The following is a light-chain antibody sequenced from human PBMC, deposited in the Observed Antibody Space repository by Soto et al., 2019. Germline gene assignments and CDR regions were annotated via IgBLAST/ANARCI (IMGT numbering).Light chain of an antibody. Sequence: DIRMKQSPSTLSASVEDRVTITCRASQSISSWLAWYQQKPGKAPKLLIYDASSLESGVPSRFSGSGSGTEFTLTISSLQPDDFATYYCQQYNSYSTFGQGTKVDI. CDR3: QQYNSYST. CDR1: QSISSW. J-gene: IGKJ1*01. V-gene: IGKV1-5*01. CDR2: DAS.